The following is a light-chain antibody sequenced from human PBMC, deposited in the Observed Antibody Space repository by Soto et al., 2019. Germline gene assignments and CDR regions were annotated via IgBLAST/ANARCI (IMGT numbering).Light chain of an antibody. Sequence: EIVMTQSPGTLSVSPGERATLSCRASQSVSNDLAWIQQRPGQPPRLLIYGASTRATGIPARFSGSGSGTEFTLTISSLQPEDFAVNSCQQYNVWPRTFGQGTKVEIK. V-gene: IGKV3-15*01. CDR3: QQYNVWPRT. CDR2: GAS. CDR1: QSVSND. J-gene: IGKJ1*01.